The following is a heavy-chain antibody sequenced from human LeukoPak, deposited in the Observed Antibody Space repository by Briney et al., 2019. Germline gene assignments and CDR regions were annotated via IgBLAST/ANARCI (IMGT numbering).Heavy chain of an antibody. CDR3: ARGPSYYYGSGSKNPQDY. CDR2: IIPILGIA. CDR1: GYTFTGYY. Sequence: ASVKVSCKASGYTFTGYYMHWVRQAPGQGLEWMGRIIPILGIANYAQKFQGRVTITADKSTSTAYMELSSLRSEDTAVYYCARGPSYYYGSGSKNPQDYWGQGTLVTVSS. J-gene: IGHJ4*02. V-gene: IGHV1-69*02. D-gene: IGHD3-10*01.